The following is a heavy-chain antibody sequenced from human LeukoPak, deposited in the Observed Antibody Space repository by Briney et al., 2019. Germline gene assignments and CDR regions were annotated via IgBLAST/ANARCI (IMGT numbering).Heavy chain of an antibody. Sequence: SETLSLTCTVSGGSISSYYWSWIRRPAGKGLEWIGRIYTSGSTNYNPSLKSRVTMSVDTSKNQFSLKLSSVTAADTAVYYCARDAPITIFGVVILKSNWFDPWGQGTLVTVSS. V-gene: IGHV4-4*07. CDR3: ARDAPITIFGVVILKSNWFDP. CDR2: IYTSGST. CDR1: GGSISSYY. D-gene: IGHD3-3*01. J-gene: IGHJ5*02.